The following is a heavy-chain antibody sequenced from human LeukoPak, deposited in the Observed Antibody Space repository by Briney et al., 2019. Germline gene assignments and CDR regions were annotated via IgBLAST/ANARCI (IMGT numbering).Heavy chain of an antibody. Sequence: PGESLKISCKGSGYSFTSYWIGWVRQMPGKGLEWMGIIYPGDSDTRYSPSFQGQVTISADKSISTAYLQWSSLKASDTAMYYCARQGLGGYSYGYGYYYYMDVWGKGTTVTVSS. J-gene: IGHJ6*03. D-gene: IGHD5-18*01. CDR2: IYPGDSDT. CDR1: GYSFTSYW. CDR3: ARQGLGGYSYGYGYYYYMDV. V-gene: IGHV5-51*01.